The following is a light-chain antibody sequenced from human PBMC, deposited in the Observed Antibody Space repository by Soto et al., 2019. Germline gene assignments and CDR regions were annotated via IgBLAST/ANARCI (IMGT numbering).Light chain of an antibody. CDR3: QQYGTSPQGT. Sequence: EIGLTQSPGTLSLSPGERATLSFMAIQSVSSSSLAWYQQKPGQAPRLLISAASTRATGIPDRFSGSGSGTDFTLTIRRLEPEDFAVYYCQQYGTSPQGTFGQGTKVDIK. CDR1: QSVSSSS. V-gene: IGKV3-20*01. J-gene: IGKJ1*01. CDR2: AAS.